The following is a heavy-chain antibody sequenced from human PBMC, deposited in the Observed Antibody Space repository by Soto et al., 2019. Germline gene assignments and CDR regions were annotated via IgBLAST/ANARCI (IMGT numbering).Heavy chain of an antibody. CDR2: IIPIFGTA. J-gene: IGHJ5*02. CDR3: AREISSSLFNWFDP. V-gene: IGHV1-69*01. D-gene: IGHD6-6*01. CDR1: GGTFSSYA. Sequence: QVQLVQSGAEVKKPGSSVKVSCKASGGTFSSYAISWVQQAPGQGLEWMGGIIPIFGTANYAQKFQGRVTITADESTSTAYMELSSLRSEDTAVYYCAREISSSLFNWFDPWGQGTLVTVSS.